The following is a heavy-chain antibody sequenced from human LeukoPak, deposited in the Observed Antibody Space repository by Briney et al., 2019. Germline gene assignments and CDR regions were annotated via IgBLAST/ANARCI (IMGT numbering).Heavy chain of an antibody. J-gene: IGHJ5*02. CDR2: ISSSGSTI. Sequence: GGSLRLSCAASGFTFSSYEMNWVRQAPGKGLEWVSYISSSGSTIYYADSVKGRFTISRDNAKNSLYPQMNSLRAEDTAVYYCARDGNCSGGSCSFDPWGQGTLVTVSS. CDR1: GFTFSSYE. D-gene: IGHD2-15*01. CDR3: ARDGNCSGGSCSFDP. V-gene: IGHV3-48*03.